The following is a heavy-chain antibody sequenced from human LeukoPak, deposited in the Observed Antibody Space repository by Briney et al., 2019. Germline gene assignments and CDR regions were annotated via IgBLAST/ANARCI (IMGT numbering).Heavy chain of an antibody. CDR1: GDSISSYY. CDR3: ARDLRRDSGTYGGVYAFDI. D-gene: IGHD1-26*01. V-gene: IGHV4-4*07. CDR2: IYTSGRT. J-gene: IGHJ3*02. Sequence: PSETLSLTCTVSGDSISSYYWSWIRQPAVKGLEWIGRIYTSGRTNYNPSLNSRVTMSVDTSKNQFSLKLSSVTAADTAVYYCARDLRRDSGTYGGVYAFDIWGQGTMVTVSS.